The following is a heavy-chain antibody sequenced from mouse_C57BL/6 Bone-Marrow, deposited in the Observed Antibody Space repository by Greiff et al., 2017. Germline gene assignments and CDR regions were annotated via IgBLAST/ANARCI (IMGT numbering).Heavy chain of an antibody. CDR1: GYTFTDYY. J-gene: IGHJ3*01. Sequence: EVKLQQSGPELVKPGASLKISCKASGYTFTDYYMNWVKQRHGKSLEWIGDINPNNGGTSYNQKFKGKATLTVDKSSSTAYMELRSLTSADSAVYYSAKLHFAYWGQGTPVTVSA. CDR3: AKLHFAY. CDR2: INPNNGGT. D-gene: IGHD1-1*01. V-gene: IGHV1-26*01.